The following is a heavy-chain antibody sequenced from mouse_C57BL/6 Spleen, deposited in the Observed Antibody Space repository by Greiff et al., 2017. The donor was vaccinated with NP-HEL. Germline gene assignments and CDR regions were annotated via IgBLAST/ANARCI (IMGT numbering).Heavy chain of an antibody. J-gene: IGHJ4*01. CDR3: ARPSTVVARNAMDY. CDR1: GYAFSSSW. D-gene: IGHD1-1*01. Sequence: QVQLKESGPELVKPGASVKISCKASGYAFSSSWMNWVKQRPGKGLEWIGRIYPGDGDTNYNGKFKGKATLTADKSSSTAYMQLSSLTSEDSAVYFCARPSTVVARNAMDYWGQGTSVTVSS. V-gene: IGHV1-82*01. CDR2: IYPGDGDT.